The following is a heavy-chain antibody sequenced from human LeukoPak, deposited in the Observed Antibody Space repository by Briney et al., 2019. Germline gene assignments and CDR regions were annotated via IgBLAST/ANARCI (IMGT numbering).Heavy chain of an antibody. Sequence: GGSLRLSCAASGFTFSSYGMHWVRQAPGKGLEWVAFIRLDGSNKYYADSVRGRFTISRDNSKNTLYLQMNSLRAEDTALYYCAKPHFDYWGQGTLVAVSS. V-gene: IGHV3-30*02. J-gene: IGHJ4*02. CDR2: IRLDGSNK. CDR1: GFTFSSYG. CDR3: AKPHFDY.